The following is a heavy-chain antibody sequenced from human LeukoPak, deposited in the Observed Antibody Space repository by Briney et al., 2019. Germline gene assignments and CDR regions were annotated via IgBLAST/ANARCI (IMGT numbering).Heavy chain of an antibody. CDR3: ARGQERDILTGLDAFDI. CDR2: IGTAGDT. J-gene: IGHJ3*02. Sequence: PGGSLRLSCAASGFTFSSYDMHWVRQATGKGLEWVSAIGTAGDTYYPGSVKGRFTISRENAKNSLYLQMNSLRAGDTAVYYCARGQERDILTGLDAFDIWGQGTMVTVSS. V-gene: IGHV3-13*01. D-gene: IGHD3-9*01. CDR1: GFTFSSYD.